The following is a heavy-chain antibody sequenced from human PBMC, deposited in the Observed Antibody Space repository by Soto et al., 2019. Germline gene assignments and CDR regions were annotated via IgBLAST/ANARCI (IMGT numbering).Heavy chain of an antibody. V-gene: IGHV2-5*02. D-gene: IGHD6-13*01. CDR1: GFSLTSSGVG. CDR2: IFWDDDR. Sequence: QITLKESGPTLVKPTQTLTLTCSFSGFSLTSSGVGVDWIRQPPGKALEWLALIFWDDDRRYSPSLKTRLTLTKDISKNQGVLTMTNMAPVDTGTYYCAHRGGYSSTGMHVWGQGTTVTVSS. CDR3: AHRGGYSSTGMHV. J-gene: IGHJ6*02.